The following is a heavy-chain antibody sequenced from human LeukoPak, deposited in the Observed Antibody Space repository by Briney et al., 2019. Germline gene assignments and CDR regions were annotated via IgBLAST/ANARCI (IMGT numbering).Heavy chain of an antibody. CDR3: TRVQAGRSGLMDV. CDR2: ISPEGSGT. Sequence: GGSLRLSCAASGFTVSSNYMSWVRQAPGKGLVWVSRISPEGSGTTYADSVKGRFTISRDTAKNTVYLQMNSLRDEDAAVYHCTRVQAGRSGLMDVWGRGTTVTVSS. D-gene: IGHD2-8*02. V-gene: IGHV3-74*03. J-gene: IGHJ6*02. CDR1: GFTVSSNY.